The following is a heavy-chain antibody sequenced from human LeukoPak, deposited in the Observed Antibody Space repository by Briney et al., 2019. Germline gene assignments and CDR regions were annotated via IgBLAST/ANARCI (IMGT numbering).Heavy chain of an antibody. Sequence: SGTLSLTCTVSGGSISSYYWSWIRQPAGKGLEWIGRIYTSGSTNYNPSLKSRVTMSVDTSKNQFSLKLSSVTAADTAVYYCASNGPVWNYYYMDVWGKGTTVTVSS. D-gene: IGHD2-2*01. CDR2: IYTSGST. CDR1: GGSISSYY. J-gene: IGHJ6*03. V-gene: IGHV4-4*07. CDR3: ASNGPVWNYYYMDV.